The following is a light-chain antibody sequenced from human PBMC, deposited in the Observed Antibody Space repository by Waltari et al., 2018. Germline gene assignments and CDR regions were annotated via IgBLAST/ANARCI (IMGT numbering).Light chain of an antibody. CDR3: VAWDDSLSGYV. V-gene: IGLV1-47*01. J-gene: IGLJ1*01. Sequence: QSVLTQPPSASGTPGQRVTISCSRSSSNIGRDYVNWYQHLPGTAPKLLIYLKNQRPSGVADRFSGSKSGTSASLAISGLRSEDEADYYCVAWDDSLSGYVFGTGTKVTVL. CDR1: SSNIGRDY. CDR2: LKN.